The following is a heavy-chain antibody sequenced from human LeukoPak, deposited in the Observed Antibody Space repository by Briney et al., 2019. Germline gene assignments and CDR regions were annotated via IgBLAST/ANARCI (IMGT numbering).Heavy chain of an antibody. V-gene: IGHV3-53*01. CDR2: IYSGGST. Sequence: GGSLRLSCAASGFTVSSNYMSWVRQAPGEGLEWVSIIYSGGSTYYADSVKGRFTISRDNSKNTLYLQMNSLRAEDTAVYYCARAGIVGATILVYWGQGTLVTVSS. CDR3: ARAGIVGATILVY. J-gene: IGHJ4*02. CDR1: GFTVSSNY. D-gene: IGHD1-26*01.